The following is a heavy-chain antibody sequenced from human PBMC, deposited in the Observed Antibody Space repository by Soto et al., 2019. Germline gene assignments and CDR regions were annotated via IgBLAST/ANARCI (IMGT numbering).Heavy chain of an antibody. Sequence: QITLKESGPTPVKPTQTLRLTCTFSGFSLSTSGVSVGWIRQPPGKALEWLALIYWDDDKRSSPSLKSRLTITNDITNSQVVLTMTNMDPVDTAAYFCAHSGRVLSPLDSWGQGTLVTVSS. CDR2: IYWDDDK. CDR3: AHSGRVLSPLDS. J-gene: IGHJ4*02. D-gene: IGHD2-15*01. CDR1: GFSLSTSGVS. V-gene: IGHV2-5*02.